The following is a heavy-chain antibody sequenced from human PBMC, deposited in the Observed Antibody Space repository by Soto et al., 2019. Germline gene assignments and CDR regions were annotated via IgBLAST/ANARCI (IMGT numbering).Heavy chain of an antibody. CDR3: VVMGNVAVSNPRSFDY. V-gene: IGHV1-69*18. Sequence: QVQLVQSGAEVKKPGSSVKVSCKASGATFSGYAINWVRQAPGQGLEWLGRIVPIFETLNYAERFKGRVAINADESTTTVYMELTNLTHEDTAVYYCVVMGNVAVSNPRSFDYWGQGTQVTVSS. CDR1: GATFSGYA. CDR2: IVPIFETL. D-gene: IGHD6-19*01. J-gene: IGHJ4*02.